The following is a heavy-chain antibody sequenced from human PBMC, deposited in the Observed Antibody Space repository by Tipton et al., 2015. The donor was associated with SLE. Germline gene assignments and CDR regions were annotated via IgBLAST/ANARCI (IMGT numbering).Heavy chain of an antibody. Sequence: QLVQSGGGLVKPGGSLRLSCAASGFTFSDYYMSWIRQAPGKGLEWVSYISSSGSTIYYADSVKGRFTISRDNAKNSLYLQMNSLRAEDTAVYYCARDRTRDYAIRVELDYWGQGTLVTVSS. J-gene: IGHJ4*02. CDR1: GFTFSDYY. V-gene: IGHV3-11*04. CDR2: ISSSGSTI. CDR3: ARDRTRDYAIRVELDY. D-gene: IGHD4-17*01.